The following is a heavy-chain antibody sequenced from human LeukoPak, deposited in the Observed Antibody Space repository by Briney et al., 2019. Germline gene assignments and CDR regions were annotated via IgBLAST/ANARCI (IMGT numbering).Heavy chain of an antibody. CDR3: ARVLGGGSQRSPGYYYYYGMDV. D-gene: IGHD3-16*01. J-gene: IGHJ6*02. V-gene: IGHV3-7*04. CDR2: IKQDGGEK. Sequence: GGSLRLSCAASGFTFSIYAMSWARQAPGKGLEWVANIKQDGGEKYYVDSVKGRFIISRDKAKNSLYLQMNSLRAEETAVYYCARVLGGGSQRSPGYYYYYGMDVWGQGTTVTVSS. CDR1: GFTFSIYA.